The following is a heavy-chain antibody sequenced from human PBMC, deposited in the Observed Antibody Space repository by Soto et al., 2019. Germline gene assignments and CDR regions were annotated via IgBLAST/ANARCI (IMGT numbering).Heavy chain of an antibody. CDR3: GRVLRPAFYFDY. CDR2: VYYSGGT. Sequence: SESMSLTSTLSGGSLGSSDSCWGWIRQPPGKGREWFGYVYYSGGTYYNPSLKSRGTGSVDPAKNQFSLKLSAVSAAHTVVYYCGRVLRPAFYFDYWGPRTLVTVSS. J-gene: IGHJ4*02. V-gene: IGHV4-30-4*01. CDR1: GGSLGSSDSC.